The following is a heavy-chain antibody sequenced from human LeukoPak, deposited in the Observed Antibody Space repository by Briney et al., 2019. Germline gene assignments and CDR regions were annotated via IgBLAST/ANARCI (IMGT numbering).Heavy chain of an antibody. J-gene: IGHJ4*02. Sequence: SDTLSLTCTVSGGSVHTTVYYWGWIRQPPGKGLEWIGSIYNNVSTYYNPSLKSRLTISVDTSKNQIALNVTSVTAADTAVYYYARINTAYDRSFDYWGQGTLVTVSS. CDR1: GGSVHTTVYY. D-gene: IGHD5-12*01. V-gene: IGHV4-39*06. CDR2: IYNNVST. CDR3: ARINTAYDRSFDY.